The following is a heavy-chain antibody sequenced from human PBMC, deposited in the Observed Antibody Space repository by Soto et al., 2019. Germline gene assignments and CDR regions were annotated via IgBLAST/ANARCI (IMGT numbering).Heavy chain of an antibody. D-gene: IGHD6-6*01. Sequence: SETLSLTCTVSGGSISSSSYYWGWIRQPPGKGLEWIGSIYYSGSTYYNPSLKSRVTISVDTSKNQFSLKLNSVTAADTALYYCARQDWGTSSSVYTIDYWGQRTLVTVSS. V-gene: IGHV4-39*01. CDR1: GGSISSSSYY. J-gene: IGHJ4*02. CDR3: ARQDWGTSSSVYTIDY. CDR2: IYYSGST.